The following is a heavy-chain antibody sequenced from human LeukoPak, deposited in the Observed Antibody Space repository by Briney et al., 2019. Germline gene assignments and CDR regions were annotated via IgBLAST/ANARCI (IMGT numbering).Heavy chain of an antibody. D-gene: IGHD2-15*01. V-gene: IGHV4-59*01. CDR2: VDHTGST. Sequence: SETLSLTCSVSDDSITMYYWTWIRQPPGKGLEWIGYVDHTGSTNFNPSLNGRVSISRDTTKNLFSLRLRSVTAADTAVYYCARVGCSGGTCYRSRGAFDIWGQGTMVTVSS. CDR3: ARVGCSGGTCYRSRGAFDI. CDR1: DDSITMYY. J-gene: IGHJ3*02.